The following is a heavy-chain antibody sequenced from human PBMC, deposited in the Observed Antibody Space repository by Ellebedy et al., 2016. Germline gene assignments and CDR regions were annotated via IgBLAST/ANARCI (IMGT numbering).Heavy chain of an antibody. Sequence: GESLKISXIVSGFTFTSYSMKWVRQTPGKGLEWVSYISPSSGSTIYYADSVKGRFTISRDNSKNMLYLQMNSLRAEDTAMYYCARASPLSRDFDYWGQGTLVTVSS. D-gene: IGHD2-15*01. V-gene: IGHV3-48*01. CDR3: ARASPLSRDFDY. CDR2: ISPSSGSTI. CDR1: GFTFTSYS. J-gene: IGHJ4*02.